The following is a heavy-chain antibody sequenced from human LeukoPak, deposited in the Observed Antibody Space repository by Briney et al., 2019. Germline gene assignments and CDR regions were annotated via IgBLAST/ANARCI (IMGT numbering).Heavy chain of an antibody. D-gene: IGHD5-18*01. CDR3: ARELSGIQLSDY. CDR1: GYTFTSYG. Sequence: ASVKVSCKASGYTFTSYGISWVRQAPGQGLEWNTNYAQKLQGRVTMTTDTSTSTAYMELRSLRSDDTAVYYCARELSGIQLSDYRGQGTLVTVSS. CDR2: T. V-gene: IGHV1-18*01. J-gene: IGHJ4*02.